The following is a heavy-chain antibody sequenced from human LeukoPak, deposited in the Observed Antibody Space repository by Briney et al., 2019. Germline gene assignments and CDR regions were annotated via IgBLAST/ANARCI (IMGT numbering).Heavy chain of an antibody. Sequence: ASVNVSCKASGYTFSNYYIHWVRQAPGQGLEWMGIIGGSTNYAQKFQGRVTMTRDTSTSTVYMELSSLRSEDTAVYYCARVRDGYNDAYDIWGQGTMVTVSS. V-gene: IGHV1-46*01. CDR2: IGGST. D-gene: IGHD5-24*01. CDR3: ARVRDGYNDAYDI. CDR1: GYTFSNYY. J-gene: IGHJ3*02.